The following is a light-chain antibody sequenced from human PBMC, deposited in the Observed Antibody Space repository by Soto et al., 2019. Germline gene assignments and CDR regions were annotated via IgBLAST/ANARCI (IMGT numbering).Light chain of an antibody. CDR3: TSYAGSNSVV. Sequence: QSALTQPPSASGSPGQSVTISCTGTSSDVGGYNYVSWYQQHPGKAPKLMIYEVTKRPSGVPGRFSGSKSGNTASLTVSGLQADDKADYYCTSYAGSNSVVFGGGTKLTVL. CDR2: EVT. CDR1: SSDVGGYNY. J-gene: IGLJ2*01. V-gene: IGLV2-8*01.